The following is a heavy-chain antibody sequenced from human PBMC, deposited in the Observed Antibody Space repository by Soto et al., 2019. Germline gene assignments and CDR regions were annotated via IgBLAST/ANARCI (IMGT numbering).Heavy chain of an antibody. CDR2: INPNTGGT. J-gene: IGHJ5*02. D-gene: IGHD2-2*02. V-gene: IGHV1-2*04. CDR1: GYTFTGYY. CDR3: ARGCSSASYSTGGCFDP. Sequence: ASVKVSCKASGYTFTGYYMHWVRQAPGQGLEWMGWINPNTGGTNYAQNFQGWVTMTRDTSISTAYMELSRLRSDDTAVYYCARGCSSASYSTGGCFDPWGQGTLVTVSS.